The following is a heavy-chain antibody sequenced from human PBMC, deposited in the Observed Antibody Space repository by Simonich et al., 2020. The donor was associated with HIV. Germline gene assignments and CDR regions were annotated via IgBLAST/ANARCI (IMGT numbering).Heavy chain of an antibody. Sequence: QVQLVQSGAEVKKPGASVKVSCKASGYTFTGYYMHWVRQAPGQGLGWMGRLNPTSGGTNYAQKFQGRVTMTRDTSSSTAYMELNRLKSDDTAIYYCATHGPGSYSSALDIWGQGTMVTVSS. CDR1: GYTFTGYY. D-gene: IGHD1-26*01. V-gene: IGHV1-2*06. CDR3: ATHGPGSYSSALDI. CDR2: LNPTSGGT. J-gene: IGHJ3*02.